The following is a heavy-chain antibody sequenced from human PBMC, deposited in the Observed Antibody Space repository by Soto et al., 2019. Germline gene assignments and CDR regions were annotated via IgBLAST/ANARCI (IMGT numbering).Heavy chain of an antibody. CDR3: ASEGSDGGGAFDI. CDR1: GGTFSSYA. J-gene: IGHJ3*02. CDR2: IIPIFGTA. V-gene: IGHV1-69*13. D-gene: IGHD3-16*01. Sequence: GASVKVSCKASGGTFSSYAISWVRQAPGQGLEWMGGIIPIFGTANYAQKFQGRVTITADESTSTAYMELSSLRSEDTAVYYCASEGSDGGGAFDIWGQGTMVTVSS.